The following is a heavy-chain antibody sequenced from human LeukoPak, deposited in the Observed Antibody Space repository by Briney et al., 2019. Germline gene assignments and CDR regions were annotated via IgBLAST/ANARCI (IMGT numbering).Heavy chain of an antibody. CDR3: AKALAPIVVVVAATLDY. Sequence: AGGSLRLSCAASEFTFSSYGMHWVRQAPGKGLEWVAVISYDGSNKYYADSVKGRLTISRDNSKNTLYLQMNSLRAEDTAVYYCAKALAPIVVVVAATLDYWGQGTLVTVSS. D-gene: IGHD2-15*01. J-gene: IGHJ4*02. V-gene: IGHV3-30*18. CDR1: EFTFSSYG. CDR2: ISYDGSNK.